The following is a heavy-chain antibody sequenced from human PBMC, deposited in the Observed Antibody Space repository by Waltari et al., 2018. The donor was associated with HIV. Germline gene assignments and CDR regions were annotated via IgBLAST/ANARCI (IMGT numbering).Heavy chain of an antibody. CDR1: GFTFSSFS. Sequence: EVQLVESGGGLVQPGWSLRLSCATSGFTFSSFSMNWVRQAPGKWLEFISYISGSSSTIYYADSVKGRFTISRDNARNSLYLQMNSLRAEDTAVYYCARDGWLRSAYGMDVWGQGP. J-gene: IGHJ6*02. V-gene: IGHV3-48*01. D-gene: IGHD5-12*01. CDR3: ARDGWLRSAYGMDV. CDR2: ISGSSSTI.